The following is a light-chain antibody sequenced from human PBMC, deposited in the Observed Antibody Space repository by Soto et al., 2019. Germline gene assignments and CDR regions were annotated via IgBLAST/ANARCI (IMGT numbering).Light chain of an antibody. CDR1: QTISSW. V-gene: IGKV1-5*03. CDR2: KAS. CDR3: QQYNSYSRT. Sequence: DIKMSQSPSTLSGSVGDRVTITCRASQTISSWLAWYQQTPGKAPKLLIYKASSLESGVPSRFSGSGSGPEFTLTISSLQPDDFATYYCQQYNSYSRTFGQGTKVDIK. J-gene: IGKJ1*01.